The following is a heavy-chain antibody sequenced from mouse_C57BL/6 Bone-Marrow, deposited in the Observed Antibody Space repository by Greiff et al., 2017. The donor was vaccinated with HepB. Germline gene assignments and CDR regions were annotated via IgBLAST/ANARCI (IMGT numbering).Heavy chain of an antibody. V-gene: IGHV14-4*01. D-gene: IGHD1-1*01. CDR1: GFNIKDDY. CDR3: TTITTVVATENYFDY. J-gene: IGHJ2*01. CDR2: IDPENGDT. Sequence: VQLQQSGAELVRPGASVKLSCTASGFNIKDDYMHWVKQRPEQGLEWIGWIDPENGDTEYASKFQGKATITADTSSNTAYLQLSSLTSEDTAVYYCTTITTVVATENYFDYWGQGTTLTVSS.